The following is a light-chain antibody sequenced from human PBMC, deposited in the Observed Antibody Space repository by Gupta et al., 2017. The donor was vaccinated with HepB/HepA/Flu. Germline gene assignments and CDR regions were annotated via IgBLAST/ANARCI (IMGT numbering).Light chain of an antibody. Sequence: EIVLTQSPATLSLSPGERATLSCRASQSVIIYLAWYQQKPGQAPRLLIYDASNRATGIPARFSGSGSGTDFTLTISSLEPEDFAIYYCQQRRSWPLTFGQGTRLEIK. CDR1: QSVIIY. CDR3: QQRRSWPLT. CDR2: DAS. V-gene: IGKV3-11*01. J-gene: IGKJ5*01.